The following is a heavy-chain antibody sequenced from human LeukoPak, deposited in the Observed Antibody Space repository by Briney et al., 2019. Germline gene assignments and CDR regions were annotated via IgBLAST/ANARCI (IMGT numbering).Heavy chain of an antibody. CDR1: GYSFTTYA. D-gene: IGHD3-16*01. CDR3: ARDSRFGENWFDP. V-gene: IGHV7-4-1*02. J-gene: IGHJ5*02. Sequence: GASVKVSCKASGYSFTTYAMTWVRQAPGQGLEWMGWINTNTGNPTYAQGFTGRFVFSLDTSVSTAYLQISSLKAEDTAVYYCARDSRFGENWFDPWGQGTLVTVSS. CDR2: INTNTGNP.